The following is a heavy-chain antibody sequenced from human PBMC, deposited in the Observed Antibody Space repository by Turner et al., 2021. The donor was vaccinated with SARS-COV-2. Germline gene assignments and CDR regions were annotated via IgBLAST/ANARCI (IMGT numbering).Heavy chain of an antibody. CDR2: FYYSGNT. CDR1: GDSISSSSFY. D-gene: IGHD1-26*01. V-gene: IGHV4-39*01. Sequence: QLQLQESGPGLVKPSETLSLTCTVSGDSISSSSFYWGWIRQSPGKGLEWIGNFYYSGNTYYNPSLKSRVTISADTSEKQFSLRLTSVTAADTAVYYCVRTPSGSYPHFNFWGQGTLVTVSS. CDR3: VRTPSGSYPHFNF. J-gene: IGHJ4*02.